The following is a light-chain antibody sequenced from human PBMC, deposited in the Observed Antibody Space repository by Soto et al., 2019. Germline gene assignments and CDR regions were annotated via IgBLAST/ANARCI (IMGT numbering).Light chain of an antibody. Sequence: IVLTQSPGTLSLSLGERATLSCRASQSVSNSYLAWYQQKPGQAPRLLIYGASSRAAGIPDRFGGAGSGTDFTLTISRLEPEDFAVYYCQQYGNSPQTFGQGTKVDIK. CDR1: QSVSNSY. V-gene: IGKV3-20*01. CDR3: QQYGNSPQT. J-gene: IGKJ1*01. CDR2: GAS.